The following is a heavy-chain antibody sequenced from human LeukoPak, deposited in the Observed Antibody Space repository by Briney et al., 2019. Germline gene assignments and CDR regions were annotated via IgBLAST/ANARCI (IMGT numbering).Heavy chain of an antibody. J-gene: IGHJ5*02. CDR1: GFTISNNW. D-gene: IGHD2-15*01. V-gene: IGHV3-7*02. Sequence: GGALRLSSAASGFTISNNWRSRLRQALGKRMEWVAKIHQDGGEKYYVDSVKRRIIISRENDKNSQYLQMNTLRTEDPALYYCCSARGLYCSDVSFSYRRWFDPWGQGTLVTVSS. CDR3: CSARGLYCSDVSFSYRRWFDP. CDR2: IHQDGGEK.